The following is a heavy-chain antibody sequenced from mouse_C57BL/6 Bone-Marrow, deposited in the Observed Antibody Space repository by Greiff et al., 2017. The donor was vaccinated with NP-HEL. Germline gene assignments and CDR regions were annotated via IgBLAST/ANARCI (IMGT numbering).Heavy chain of an antibody. CDR2: INYDGSST. CDR3: AREDYYWYFDV. V-gene: IGHV5-16*01. D-gene: IGHD2-4*01. CDR1: GFTFSDYY. Sequence: EVQVVESEGGLVQPGSSMKLSCTASGFTFSDYYMAWVRQVPEKGLEWVANINYDGSSTYYLDSLKSRFIISRDNAKNILYLQMSSLKSEDTATYYCAREDYYWYFDVWGTGTTVTVSS. J-gene: IGHJ1*03.